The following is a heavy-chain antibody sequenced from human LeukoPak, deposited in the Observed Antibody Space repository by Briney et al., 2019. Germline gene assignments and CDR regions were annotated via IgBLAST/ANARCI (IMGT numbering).Heavy chain of an antibody. CDR2: ISPYNGNT. CDR1: GYTFTSYG. Sequence: ASVKVSCKPSGYTFTSYGISWLRQAPGQGLEWMGWISPYNGNTNYAQNLQGRVTMTTDTSTSTAYMELRSLRSDDTAVYYCARDKKVNSGSYYFDYWGQGTLVTVSS. D-gene: IGHD1-26*01. CDR3: ARDKKVNSGSYYFDY. V-gene: IGHV1-18*01. J-gene: IGHJ4*02.